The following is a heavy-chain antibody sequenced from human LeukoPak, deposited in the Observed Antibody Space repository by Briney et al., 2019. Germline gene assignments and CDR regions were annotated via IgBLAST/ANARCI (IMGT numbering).Heavy chain of an antibody. Sequence: GGSLRLSCAASGLTVTTSYMSWVRQAPGKGLDWVSVIYSGGSTYYADSVKGRFTISRNNSKNTLYLQMNSLRADDTAVFYCASRSGSLGSHLDYWGQGTLVTVSS. V-gene: IGHV3-53*01. D-gene: IGHD3-16*02. CDR3: ASRSGSLGSHLDY. J-gene: IGHJ4*02. CDR1: GLTVTTSY. CDR2: IYSGGST.